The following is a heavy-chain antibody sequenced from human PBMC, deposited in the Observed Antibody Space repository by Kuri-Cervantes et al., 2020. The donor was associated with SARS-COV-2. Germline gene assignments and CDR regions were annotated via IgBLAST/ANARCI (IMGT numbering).Heavy chain of an antibody. D-gene: IGHD5-18*01. CDR2: ISSDGGNK. V-gene: IGHV3-30-3*01. CDR3: ARGFSGYSYGDAFDI. Sequence: GWSLRLCCEVSGFTFSSHAMHRVRQAPGKGLEWVAVISSDGGNKYYADSVRGRFTISRDNSKNTLYLRLNTLRAEDTAVYHCARGFSGYSYGDAFDIWGQGTMVTVSS. J-gene: IGHJ3*02. CDR1: GFTFSSHA.